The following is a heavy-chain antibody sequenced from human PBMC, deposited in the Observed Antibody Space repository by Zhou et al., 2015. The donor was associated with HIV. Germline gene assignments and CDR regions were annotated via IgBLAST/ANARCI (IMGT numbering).Heavy chain of an antibody. CDR3: AKAGGPYYDSSVTGFDY. CDR2: ITWNSGSI. V-gene: IGHV3-9*01. CDR1: GFTFDDYA. Sequence: EVQLVESGGGLVQPGRSLRLSCAASGFTFDDYAMHWVRQAPGKGLEWVSGITWNSGSIGYVDSVKGRFTISRDNAKNSLYLQMKSLRAEDTALYYCAKAGGPYYDSSVTGFDYWGQGTLVTVSS. D-gene: IGHD3-22*01. J-gene: IGHJ4*02.